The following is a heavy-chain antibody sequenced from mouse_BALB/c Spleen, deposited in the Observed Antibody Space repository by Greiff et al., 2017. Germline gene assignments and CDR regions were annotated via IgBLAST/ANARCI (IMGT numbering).Heavy chain of an antibody. D-gene: IGHD2-3*01. J-gene: IGHJ4*01. CDR1: GYTFTDYN. Sequence: EVQLQQSGPELVKPGASVKIPCKASGYTFTDYNMDWVKQSHGKSLEWIGDINPNNGGTIYNQKFKGKATLTVDKSSSTAYMELRSLTSEDTAVYYCARNGYYSYYYAMDYWGQGTSVTVSS. V-gene: IGHV1-18*01. CDR3: ARNGYYSYYYAMDY. CDR2: INPNNGGT.